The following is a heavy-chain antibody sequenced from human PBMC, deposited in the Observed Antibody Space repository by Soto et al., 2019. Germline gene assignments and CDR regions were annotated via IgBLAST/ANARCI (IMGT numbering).Heavy chain of an antibody. J-gene: IGHJ6*02. CDR3: AKDREAGYYYYGMDV. Sequence: GGSLRLSCAASGFTFSSYGMHWVHQAPGKGLEWVAVISYDGSNKYYADSVKGRFTISRDNSKNTLYLQMNSLRAEDTAVYYCAKDREAGYYYYGMDVWGQGTTVTVSS. CDR2: ISYDGSNK. V-gene: IGHV3-30*18. CDR1: GFTFSSYG.